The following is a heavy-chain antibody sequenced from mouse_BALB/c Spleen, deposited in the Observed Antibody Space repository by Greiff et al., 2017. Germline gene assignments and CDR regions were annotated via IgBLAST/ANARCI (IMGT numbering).Heavy chain of an antibody. V-gene: IGHV5-4*02. J-gene: IGHJ3*01. Sequence: LVESGGGLVKPGGSLKLSCAASGFTFSDYYMYWVRQTPEKRLEWVATISDGGSYTYYPDSVKGRFTISRDNAKNNLYLQMSSLKSEDTAMYYCARDFYYDYDGAYWGQGTLVTVSA. CDR2: ISDGGSYT. D-gene: IGHD2-4*01. CDR1: GFTFSDYY. CDR3: ARDFYYDYDGAY.